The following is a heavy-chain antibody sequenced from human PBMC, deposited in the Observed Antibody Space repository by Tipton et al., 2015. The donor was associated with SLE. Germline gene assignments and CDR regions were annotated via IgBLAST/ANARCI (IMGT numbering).Heavy chain of an antibody. J-gene: IGHJ4*02. D-gene: IGHD1/OR15-1a*01. CDR3: AMRRGTADAFSYFDY. V-gene: IGHV3-23*01. CDR1: GFTFNIHA. Sequence: SLRLSCAASGFTFNIHAMTWVRQGPGKGLEWVSGISGGRTYFADSVRGRFSISRDNSKNTLYLQMNSLRAEDTAVYYCAMRRGTADAFSYFDYWGQGILVTVSS. CDR2: ISGGRT.